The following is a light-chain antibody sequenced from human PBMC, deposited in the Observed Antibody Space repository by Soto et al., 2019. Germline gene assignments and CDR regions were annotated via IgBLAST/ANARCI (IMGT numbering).Light chain of an antibody. CDR1: QSVLYSSNNKNY. J-gene: IGKJ1*01. Sequence: DIVMTQSPDSLAVSLGERATINCKSSQSVLYSSNNKNYLAWYQQKPGQPPKLLIYWASTRESGVPDRFSGSWSGTDFPLTISSLQAEDVAVYYCQQYYSPPPTFGQGTKVEIK. CDR3: QQYYSPPPT. CDR2: WAS. V-gene: IGKV4-1*01.